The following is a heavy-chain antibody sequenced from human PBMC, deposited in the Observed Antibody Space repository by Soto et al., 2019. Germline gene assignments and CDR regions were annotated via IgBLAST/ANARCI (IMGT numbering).Heavy chain of an antibody. CDR3: ARVSATGTRWIDP. D-gene: IGHD6-13*01. V-gene: IGHV4-31*03. CDR2: VSYTGRT. J-gene: IGHJ5*02. Sequence: QVQLQESGPGLVKPSQTLSLTCSVSGGSVTGGAYYWGWIRQHAGKGLEWIGYVSYTGRTYSNPSLQSRVTIALDMSESQFSLKLTSVTAADTAVYFCARVSATGTRWIDPWGQGTLVTVSP. CDR1: GGSVTGGAYY.